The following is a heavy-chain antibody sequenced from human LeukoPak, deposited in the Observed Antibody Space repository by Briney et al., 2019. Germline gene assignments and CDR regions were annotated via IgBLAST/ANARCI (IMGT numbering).Heavy chain of an antibody. D-gene: IGHD3-22*01. CDR2: MNPNSGNT. CDR1: GYTFTSYD. J-gene: IGHJ1*01. CDR3: ARGSRSGYYLNWYFQH. Sequence: GASVKVSCKASGYTFTSYDINWVRQATGQGLEWMGWMNPNSGNTGYAQKFQGRVTMTRNTSISTAYMELSSLRSEDTAVYYCARGSRSGYYLNWYFQHWGQGTLVTVSS. V-gene: IGHV1-8*01.